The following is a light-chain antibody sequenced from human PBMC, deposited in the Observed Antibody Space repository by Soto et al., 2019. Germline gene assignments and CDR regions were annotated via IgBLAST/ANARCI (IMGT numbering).Light chain of an antibody. V-gene: IGLV2-8*01. CDR3: SSYSGSNDLV. CDR2: DVS. Sequence: QSVLTQPPSASGSPGQSGTISCTGTSSDVGKYNYVSWYQQHPGKAPKLMIFDVSQRPSGFPHRFSGSKSGNTASLTVSGLQPEDEADYYCSSYSGSNDLVFGGGTKLTVL. J-gene: IGLJ3*02. CDR1: SSDVGKYNY.